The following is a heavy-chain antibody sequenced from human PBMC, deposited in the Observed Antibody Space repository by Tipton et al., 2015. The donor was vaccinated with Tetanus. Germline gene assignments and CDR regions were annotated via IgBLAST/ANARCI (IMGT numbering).Heavy chain of an antibody. J-gene: IGHJ4*02. CDR1: GGSISSGDYC. D-gene: IGHD4-17*01. CDR3: AREDVLGLTTVTTLGDY. Sequence: TLSLTCTVSGGSISSGDYCWSWIRQPPGKGLEWIGYIYYSGSTYYNPSLKSRVTISVDTSKNQFSLKLSSVTAADTAVYYCAREDVLGLTTVTTLGDYWGQGTLVTVSS. V-gene: IGHV4-30-4*01. CDR2: IYYSGST.